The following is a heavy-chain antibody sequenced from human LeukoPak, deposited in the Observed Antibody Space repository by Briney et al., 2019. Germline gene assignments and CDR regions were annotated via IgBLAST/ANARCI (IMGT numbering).Heavy chain of an antibody. V-gene: IGHV3-23*01. D-gene: IGHD6-13*01. Sequence: GGSLRLSCAASGFTFSSYAMSWVRQAPGKGLEWVSAISGSGGSTYYADSVKGRFTISRDNSKNTLYLQMNSLRAEDTAVYYWAKGALRSIAAAGNNGGRGTRVAVPS. J-gene: IGHJ4*02. CDR1: GFTFSSYA. CDR2: ISGSGGST. CDR3: AKGALRSIAAAGNN.